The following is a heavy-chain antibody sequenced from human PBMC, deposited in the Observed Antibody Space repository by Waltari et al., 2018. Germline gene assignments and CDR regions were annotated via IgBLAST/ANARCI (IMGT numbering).Heavy chain of an antibody. D-gene: IGHD6-6*01. V-gene: IGHV4-59*11. CDR3: ARAMGEQLVRGRYYYYYYYMDV. Sequence: QVQLQESGPGLVKPSETLSLTCTVSGGSISSHYWSWIRQPPGKGLEWIGYIYYSGSTNYTPSLKSRVTISVDTSKNQFSLKLSSVTAADTAVYYCARAMGEQLVRGRYYYYYYYMDVWGKGTTVTVSS. CDR1: GGSISSHY. CDR2: IYYSGST. J-gene: IGHJ6*03.